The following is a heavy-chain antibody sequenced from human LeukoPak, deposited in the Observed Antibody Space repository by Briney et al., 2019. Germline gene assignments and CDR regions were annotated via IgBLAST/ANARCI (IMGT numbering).Heavy chain of an antibody. CDR3: AKRFRYCSGGSCYTGTGANYYYYYMDV. CDR1: GMTFTDTW. CDR2: IKQDGSEK. J-gene: IGHJ6*03. D-gene: IGHD2-15*01. Sequence: GGSLRLSCAASGMTFTDTWMSWVRQAPGKGLEWVANIKQDGSEKYYVDSVKGRFTISRDNAKNSLYLQMNSLRAEDTAVYYCAKRFRYCSGGSCYTGTGANYYYYYMDVWGKGTTVTVSS. V-gene: IGHV3-7*01.